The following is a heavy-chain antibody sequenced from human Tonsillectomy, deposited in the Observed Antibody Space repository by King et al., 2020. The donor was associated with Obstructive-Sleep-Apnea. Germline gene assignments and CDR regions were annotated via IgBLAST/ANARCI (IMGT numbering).Heavy chain of an antibody. V-gene: IGHV4-38-2*02. CDR1: GYSISSGYC. D-gene: IGHD2-15*01. CDR3: AREPQRALPPSY. Sequence: QLQESGPGLVKPSETLSLTCTVSGYSISSGYCWGWIRQPPGKGLEWMGSIYHSGSTYYNPSLKSRVTISVDTSKNQFSLKLSSVTAADTAVYYCAREPQRALPPSYWGQGTLVTVSS. J-gene: IGHJ4*02. CDR2: IYHSGST.